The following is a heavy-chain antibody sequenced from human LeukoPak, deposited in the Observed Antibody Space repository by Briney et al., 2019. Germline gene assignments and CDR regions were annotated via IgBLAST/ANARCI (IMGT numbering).Heavy chain of an antibody. CDR2: ISGSGGTT. CDR3: ATRYSYGSYYFDY. CDR1: GFTFSTYA. Sequence: PGGPLRLSCAASGFTFSTYAMSWVRQAPGKGLEWVSAISGSGGTTYYADSVKGRFTISRDNSKNTLYLQMNSLRVEDTAVYCCATRYSYGSYYFDYWGQGTLVTVSS. J-gene: IGHJ4*02. V-gene: IGHV3-23*01. D-gene: IGHD5-18*01.